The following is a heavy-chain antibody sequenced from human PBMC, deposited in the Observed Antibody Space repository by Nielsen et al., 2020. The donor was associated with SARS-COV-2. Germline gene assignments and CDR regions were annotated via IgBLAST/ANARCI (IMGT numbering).Heavy chain of an antibody. D-gene: IGHD4-17*01. Sequence: GESLKISCSASGFTFSRYAMHWVRQAPGKGLEYVSAISSNGGSTYYADSVKGRFTISRDNSKNTLYLQMSSLRAEDTAVYYCVTFPPYGDYVDYWGQGTLVTVSS. V-gene: IGHV3-64D*06. J-gene: IGHJ4*02. CDR2: ISSNGGST. CDR3: VTFPPYGDYVDY. CDR1: GFTFSRYA.